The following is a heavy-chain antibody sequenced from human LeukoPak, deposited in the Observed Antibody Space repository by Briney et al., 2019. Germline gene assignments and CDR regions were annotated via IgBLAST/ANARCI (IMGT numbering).Heavy chain of an antibody. Sequence: GGSLRLSCAASGFTFTSYAMSWVRQAPGEGLEWVSAISGSGSGTYYADSVKGRFTISRDDSKNTLYLQMNSLRAEDTAVYYCAKDLWFGELYYWGQGTLVTVSS. CDR2: ISGSGSGT. J-gene: IGHJ4*02. D-gene: IGHD3-10*01. CDR3: AKDLWFGELYY. CDR1: GFTFTSYA. V-gene: IGHV3-23*01.